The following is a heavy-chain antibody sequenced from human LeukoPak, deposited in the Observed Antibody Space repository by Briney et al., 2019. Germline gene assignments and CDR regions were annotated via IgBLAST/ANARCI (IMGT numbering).Heavy chain of an antibody. D-gene: IGHD5-24*01. CDR3: TRGGIKRCVHYGMDV. CDR2: VRGKAYWGTS. V-gene: IGHV3-49*04. J-gene: IGHJ6*02. Sequence: GGSLRLSYTHSRFFLGDHSMSSVRQAPRTRLEGAGFVRGKAYWGTSAYAAAVKDTFTISSDDSIGIAYLQMNSLETDDTAVYYCTRGGIKRCVHYGMDVWGQGTTVSVSS. CDR1: RFFLGDHS.